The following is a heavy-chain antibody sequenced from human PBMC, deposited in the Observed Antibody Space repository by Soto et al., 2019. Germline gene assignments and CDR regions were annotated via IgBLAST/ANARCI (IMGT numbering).Heavy chain of an antibody. Sequence: ASVKASCKSSGYTFTSYGMHCVRQAPGQRLEWMGWINAGNGNTKYSQKFQGRVTITRDTSASTAYMELSSLRSEDTAVYYCARVGRRYCSGGSCPTGTDYWGQGTLVTVSS. CDR1: GYTFTSYG. CDR2: INAGNGNT. V-gene: IGHV1-3*01. J-gene: IGHJ4*02. D-gene: IGHD2-15*01. CDR3: ARVGRRYCSGGSCPTGTDY.